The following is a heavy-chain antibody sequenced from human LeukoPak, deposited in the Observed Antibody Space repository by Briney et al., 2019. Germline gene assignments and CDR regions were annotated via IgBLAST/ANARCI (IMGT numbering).Heavy chain of an antibody. CDR1: GFTFSSYW. Sequence: GGSLRLSCAASGFTFSSYWMSWVRQAPGKGLEWVANIKQDGSEKYYVESVKGRFTISRDNAKNSLYLQMNSLRAEDTAVYYCARTYYDFWSLYSSYFDYWGQGTLVTVSS. CDR2: IKQDGSEK. V-gene: IGHV3-7*01. CDR3: ARTYYDFWSLYSSYFDY. D-gene: IGHD3-3*01. J-gene: IGHJ4*02.